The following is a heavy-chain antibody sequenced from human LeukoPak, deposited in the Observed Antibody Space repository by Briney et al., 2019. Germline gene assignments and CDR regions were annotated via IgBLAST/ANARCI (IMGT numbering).Heavy chain of an antibody. CDR3: ARGDVVRGVSWFDS. CDR2: IYPGDSDT. V-gene: IGHV5-51*01. Sequence: GESLKISCQGSGYTFTSYWIGWVRQMPVKGLEWMGSIYPGDSDTEYSPSFQGQVTISVDKSTNTAYLQWKSLKASDTAMYYCARGDVVRGVSWFDSWGQGALVTVSS. D-gene: IGHD2-21*02. J-gene: IGHJ5*01. CDR1: GYTFTSYW.